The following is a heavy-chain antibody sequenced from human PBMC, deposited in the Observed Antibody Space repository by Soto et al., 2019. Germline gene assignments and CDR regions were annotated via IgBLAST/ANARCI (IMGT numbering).Heavy chain of an antibody. Sequence: SVKVSCKASEDTLSSYSISWVRQAPGQGLEWMGGIIPFSGTANYAQKFQGRVTITADKSTSTAYMELSSLRSEDTAVYYCVREGYYDSSGYYPGWFDPWGQGTLVTVSS. CDR2: IIPFSGTA. J-gene: IGHJ5*02. CDR1: EDTLSSYS. D-gene: IGHD3-22*01. CDR3: VREGYYDSSGYYPGWFDP. V-gene: IGHV1-69*06.